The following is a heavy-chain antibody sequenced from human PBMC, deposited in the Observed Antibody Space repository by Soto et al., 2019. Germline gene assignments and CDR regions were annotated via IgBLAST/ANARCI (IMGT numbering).Heavy chain of an antibody. Sequence: ASVKVSCKASGDTFTHYGITWVLQAPGQGLEWMGWISAYNGNTDYAQKLQGRLTMTTDTSSSTAYMDLRTLRSDDTAVYYCATKDASSIGALDSCGQGTMVTVS. D-gene: IGHD6-6*01. CDR3: ATKDASSIGALDS. J-gene: IGHJ3*02. CDR2: ISAYNGNT. CDR1: GDTFTHYG. V-gene: IGHV1-18*01.